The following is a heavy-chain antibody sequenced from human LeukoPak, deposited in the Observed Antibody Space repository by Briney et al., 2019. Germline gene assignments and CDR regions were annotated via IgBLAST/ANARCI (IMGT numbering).Heavy chain of an antibody. V-gene: IGHV3-53*01. CDR1: GFTDSSNY. CDR2: IYRSGST. Sequence: PGGSLRLSCAASGFTDSSNYMSWVRQAAGKGLAWVLVIYRSGSTYYADSVKGRFTISRDNSNNTLYLQMNSLRAEDTAVYYCVRSLGFCSSSNCQEYLQHWGQGTPVTVSS. D-gene: IGHD2-2*01. CDR3: VRSLGFCSSSNCQEYLQH. J-gene: IGHJ1*01.